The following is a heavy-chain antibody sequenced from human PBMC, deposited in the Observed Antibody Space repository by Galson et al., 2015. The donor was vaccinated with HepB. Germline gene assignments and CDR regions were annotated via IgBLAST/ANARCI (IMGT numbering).Heavy chain of an antibody. J-gene: IGHJ3*02. CDR3: AREGYGPNDAFDI. CDR1: GFTFSSYS. V-gene: IGHV3-21*01. CDR2: ISSSSSYI. D-gene: IGHD1-1*01. Sequence: SLRLSCAASGFTFSSYSMNWVRQAPGKGLEWVSSISSSSSYIYYADSVKGRFIISRDNAKNSLYLQMNSLRAEDTAVYYCAREGYGPNDAFDIWGQGTMVTVSS.